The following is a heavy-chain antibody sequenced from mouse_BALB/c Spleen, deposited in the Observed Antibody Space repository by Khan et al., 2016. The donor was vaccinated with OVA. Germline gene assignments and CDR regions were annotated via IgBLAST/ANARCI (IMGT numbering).Heavy chain of an antibody. J-gene: IGHJ3*01. CDR3: ARCVRGLKTWFAY. CDR1: GYTFTSYD. CDR2: INTYNDYT. D-gene: IGHD3-1*01. V-gene: IGHV1S136*01. Sequence: VRLQQSGPELVKPGASVKMSCKASGYTFTSYDMYWVKQKPGQGLEWIGYINTYNDYTKFNEKFKGKATMTSDKSYSTAYMELSSLTSEDSAVYDCARCVRGLKTWFAYWGQGTLVTVSA.